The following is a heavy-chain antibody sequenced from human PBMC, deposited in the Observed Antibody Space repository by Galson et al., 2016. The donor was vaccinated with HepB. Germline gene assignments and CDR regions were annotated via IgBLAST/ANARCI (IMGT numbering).Heavy chain of an antibody. D-gene: IGHD1-1*01. CDR2: IELGGST. V-gene: IGHV4-34*01. CDR3: ARGGRVGINWRYYFDY. CDR1: GGAFSGYY. J-gene: IGHJ4*02. Sequence: SETLSLTCAVYGGAFSGYYWNWIRQTPGKGLEWIGEIELGGSTNHNPSLKSRVAFSVDTTKKQIFLRLRSVTAADTDVYYCARGGRVGINWRYYFDYWGQGVLVTVSS.